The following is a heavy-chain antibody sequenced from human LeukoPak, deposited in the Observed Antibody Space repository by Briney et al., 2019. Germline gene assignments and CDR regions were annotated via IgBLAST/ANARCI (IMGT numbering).Heavy chain of an antibody. CDR1: GYTFTSYD. CDR3: ARGVGDIVVVPAATRVGLYYFDY. CDR2: INPSGGST. Sequence: ASVKVSCKASGYTFTSYDINWVRQAPGQGLEWMGIINPSGGSTSYAQKFQGRVTMTRDTSTSTVYMELSSLRSEDTAVYYCARGVGDIVVVPAATRVGLYYFDYWGQGTLVTVSS. J-gene: IGHJ4*02. V-gene: IGHV1-46*03. D-gene: IGHD2-2*01.